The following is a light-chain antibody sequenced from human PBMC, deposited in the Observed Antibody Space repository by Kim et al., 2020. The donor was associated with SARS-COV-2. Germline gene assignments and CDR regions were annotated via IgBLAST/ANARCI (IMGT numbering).Light chain of an antibody. Sequence: ATINCKASRSVLYNSNNKNYLAWYQQKSGQPPRLLIYWASTRESGVPDRFSGSGSGTDFTLTINSLQAEDVAVYYCQQYYNTPLTFGGGTKVDIK. V-gene: IGKV4-1*01. CDR2: WAS. CDR1: RSVLYNSNNKNY. J-gene: IGKJ4*01. CDR3: QQYYNTPLT.